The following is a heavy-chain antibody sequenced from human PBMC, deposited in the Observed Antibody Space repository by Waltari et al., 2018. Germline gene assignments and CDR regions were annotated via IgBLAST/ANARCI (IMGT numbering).Heavy chain of an antibody. D-gene: IGHD3-16*01. V-gene: IGHV4-34*01. J-gene: IGHJ4*02. CDR2: IHHGGTT. CDR1: GGSFSYYY. Sequence: QVQLQQCGSGLLKSPETLSLTCAVYGGSFSYYYWSWIRQPPGTGREWIGEIHHGGTTTYNPSLKSRVTLSVDTSKNHFSLKLTSVTAADTAVYYCARFDYRRKRHLDYWGQGILVTVSS. CDR3: ARFDYRRKRHLDY.